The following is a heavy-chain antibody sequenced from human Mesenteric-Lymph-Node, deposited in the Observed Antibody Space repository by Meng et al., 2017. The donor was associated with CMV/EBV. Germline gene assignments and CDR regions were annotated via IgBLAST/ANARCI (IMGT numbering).Heavy chain of an antibody. CDR1: GFNFGDSY. D-gene: IGHD1-26*01. Sequence: GGSLRLSCAASGFNFGDSYMSWVRQVPGKGLEWVSYISPSGNTIYNGDSLRGRFTISRDNSKNTLHLQMNTLRVEDTAVYYCARGVYTGSYGGFGVWGQGTMVTVSS. J-gene: IGHJ3*01. V-gene: IGHV3-11*04. CDR2: ISPSGNTI. CDR3: ARGVYTGSYGGFGV.